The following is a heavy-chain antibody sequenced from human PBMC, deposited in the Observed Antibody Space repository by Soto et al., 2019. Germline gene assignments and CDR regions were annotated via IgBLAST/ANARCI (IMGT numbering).Heavy chain of an antibody. D-gene: IGHD5-18*01. CDR3: ARARGYSYGPTQVAFRY. Sequence: GGSLRLSCAASGFTFSSYSMNWVRQAPGKGLEWVSYISSSSSTIYYADSVKGRFTISRDNAKNSLYLQMNSLRDEDTAVYYCARARGYSYGPTQVAFRYWGQGTLVTVSS. CDR1: GFTFSSYS. CDR2: ISSSSSTI. V-gene: IGHV3-48*02. J-gene: IGHJ4*02.